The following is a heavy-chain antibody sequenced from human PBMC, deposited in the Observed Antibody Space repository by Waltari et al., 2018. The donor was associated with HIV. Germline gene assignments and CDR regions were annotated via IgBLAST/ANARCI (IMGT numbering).Heavy chain of an antibody. V-gene: IGHV4-59*01. CDR1: GGSISSSY. CDR3: AREKGVYCSGGSCQGWFDP. Sequence: QVQLQESGPGLVKPSETLSLTCTVSGGSISSSYWSWIRQPPVKGLEWIGYIYYSGSTNHNHSLKSRVTISVDTAKNQFSLKLSSVTAADTAVYYWAREKGVYCSGGSCQGWFDPWGQGTLVTVSS. CDR2: IYYSGST. D-gene: IGHD2-15*01. J-gene: IGHJ5*02.